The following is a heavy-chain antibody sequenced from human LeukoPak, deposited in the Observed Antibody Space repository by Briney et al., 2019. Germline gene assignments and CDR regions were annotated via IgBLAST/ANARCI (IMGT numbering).Heavy chain of an antibody. V-gene: IGHV3-11*01. CDR3: AIPWGVDLAVAGTWGMTLDP. Sequence: GGSLRLSCAASGFTFGDYYMSWIRQAPGKGLEWVSYISSSGSSVYYADSVKGRFTISRDNAKNSMYLQMNSLRAEDTAVYYCAIPWGVDLAVAGTWGMTLDPWGQGTLVTVSS. CDR1: GFTFGDYY. D-gene: IGHD6-19*01. CDR2: ISSSGSSV. J-gene: IGHJ5*02.